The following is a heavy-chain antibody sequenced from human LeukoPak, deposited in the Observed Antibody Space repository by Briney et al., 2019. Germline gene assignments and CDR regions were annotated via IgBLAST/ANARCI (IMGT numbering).Heavy chain of an antibody. CDR1: GHSFSSYW. J-gene: IGHJ4*02. V-gene: IGHV5-51*01. Sequence: GESLKISCKGSGHSFSSYWIAWVRQMPGKGLEWMGVIYPRDSRTTYSPSFQDQVTISADKSISTAYLQWTSLKASDTAMYYCARHLSDITSSPNYWGPGTLVTDSS. D-gene: IGHD2-2*01. CDR3: ARHLSDITSSPNY. CDR2: IYPRDSRT.